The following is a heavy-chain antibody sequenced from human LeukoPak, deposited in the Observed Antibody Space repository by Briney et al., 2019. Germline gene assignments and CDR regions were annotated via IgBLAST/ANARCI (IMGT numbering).Heavy chain of an antibody. CDR1: GYTFTSYY. CDR3: ARNYKVARLVGRTYYYYGMDV. CDR2: INPSGGST. D-gene: IGHD3-10*01. V-gene: IGHV1-46*01. Sequence: ASVKVSCKASGYTFTSYYMHWVRQAPGQGLEWMGIINPSGGSTSYAQKFQGRVTMTRDTSTSTVYMELSSLRSEDTAVYYCARNYKVARLVGRTYYYYGMDVWSKGTTVTVSS. J-gene: IGHJ6*04.